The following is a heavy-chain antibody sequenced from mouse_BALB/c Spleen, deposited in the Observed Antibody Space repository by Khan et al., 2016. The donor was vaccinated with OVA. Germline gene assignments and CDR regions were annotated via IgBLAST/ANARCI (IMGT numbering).Heavy chain of an antibody. CDR3: ARGGGTAPFAY. CDR1: GFTFSDYG. J-gene: IGHJ3*01. CDR2: ISDLAYTI. D-gene: IGHD1-2*01. Sequence: EVELVESGGGLVQPGGSRKLSCAASGFTFSDYGMAWVRQAPGKGPEWVAFISDLAYTIYYADTVTGRFTISRENAKNTLYLEMSMLRSEDTAIYYCARGGGTAPFAYWGLGTLVTVSA. V-gene: IGHV5-15*02.